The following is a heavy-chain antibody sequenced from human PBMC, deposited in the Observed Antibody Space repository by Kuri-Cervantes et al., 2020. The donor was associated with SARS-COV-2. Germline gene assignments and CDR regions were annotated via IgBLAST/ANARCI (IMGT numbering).Heavy chain of an antibody. J-gene: IGHJ4*02. CDR2: IIPIFGTA. Sequence: SVKVSCKASGGTFSRYALNWVRQAPGQGLEWMGGIIPIFGTANYAQKFQGRVTITADKSTSTAYMELSSLRSEDTAVYYCARDRGYCSGGSCYSEGVHFDYWGQGTLVTVSS. CDR3: ARDRGYCSGGSCYSEGVHFDY. V-gene: IGHV1-69*06. D-gene: IGHD2-15*01. CDR1: GGTFSRYA.